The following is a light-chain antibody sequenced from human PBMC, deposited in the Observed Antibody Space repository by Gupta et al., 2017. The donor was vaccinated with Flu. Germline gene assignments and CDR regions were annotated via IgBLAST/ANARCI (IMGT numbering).Light chain of an antibody. CDR1: SSDVGGYNY. J-gene: IGLJ3*02. Sequence: QSALPHPPSASGSPGQSVTISCTGSSSDVGGYNYVSWYQQYPGKAPKLLIYEVSSRPSGVPDRFSGSKSANTASLTVSGLQAEDEADYYCSSYAGSNNFKVFGGGTKLTVL. CDR3: SSYAGSNNFKV. CDR2: EVS. V-gene: IGLV2-8*01.